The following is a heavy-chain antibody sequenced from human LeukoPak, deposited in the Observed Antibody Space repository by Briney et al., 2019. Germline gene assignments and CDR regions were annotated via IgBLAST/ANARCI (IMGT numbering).Heavy chain of an antibody. J-gene: IGHJ4*02. CDR1: GDSISSYQ. V-gene: IGHV4-59*08. Sequence: PSETLSLTCTVSGDSISSYQYNWVRQPPGKGLEWIGYIYYSRGTNYNPSLKSRVTMSVDTSKNQFSLTLTSVTAADTATYYCERCLDSWGQGALVTVSS. CDR2: IYYSRGT. CDR3: ERCLDS.